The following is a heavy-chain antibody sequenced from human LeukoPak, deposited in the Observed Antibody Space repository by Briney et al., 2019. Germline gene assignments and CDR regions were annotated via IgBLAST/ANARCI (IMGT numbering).Heavy chain of an antibody. CDR2: INHSGST. CDR3: ARGGPHGDYVGDY. D-gene: IGHD4-17*01. CDR1: GGSFSGYY. V-gene: IGHV4-34*01. J-gene: IGHJ4*02. Sequence: PSETLSLTCAVYGGSFSGYYWSWIRQPPGKGLEWIGEINHSGSTNYNPSLKSRVTISVDASKNQFSLKLSSVTAADTAVYYCARGGPHGDYVGDYWGQGTLVTVSS.